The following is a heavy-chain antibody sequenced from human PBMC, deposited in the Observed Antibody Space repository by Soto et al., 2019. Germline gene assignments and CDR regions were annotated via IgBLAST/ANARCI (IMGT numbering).Heavy chain of an antibody. V-gene: IGHV4-30-4*01. J-gene: IGHJ6*02. CDR3: ARIHFGDEPSYYYYGMDV. D-gene: IGHD4-17*01. Sequence: SLTISLTXTASAGSFSNDHYYRSWLRQPPRTPLKWIGYIYYTGSTFNSPSLKSRVCLSICTSKTQFSLKLISVTAAGRAVYYCARIHFGDEPSYYYYGMDVWGQGTT. CDR1: AGSFSNDHYY. CDR2: IYYTGST.